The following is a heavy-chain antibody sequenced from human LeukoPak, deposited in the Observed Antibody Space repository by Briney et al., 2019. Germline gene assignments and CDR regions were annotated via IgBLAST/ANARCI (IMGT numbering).Heavy chain of an antibody. Sequence: ASVKVSCEASGYTFTSYGISWVRQAPGQGLEWMGWISAYNGNTNYAQKLQGRVTMTTDTSTSTAYMELRSLRSDDTAVYYCARDSGGDCSSTSCYTGIDYWGQGTLVTVSS. CDR3: ARDSGGDCSSTSCYTGIDY. V-gene: IGHV1-18*01. J-gene: IGHJ4*02. CDR2: ISAYNGNT. CDR1: GYTFTSYG. D-gene: IGHD2-2*02.